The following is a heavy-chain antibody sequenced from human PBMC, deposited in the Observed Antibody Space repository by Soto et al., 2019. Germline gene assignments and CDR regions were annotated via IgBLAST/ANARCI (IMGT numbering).Heavy chain of an antibody. Sequence: QVQLVESGGGVVQPGRSLRLSCADSGLTFSYPALNWVRQAPGKGLEWVAVISYDGDNKYIAESVTGRFTISRDNSKNTVSLQMNSLRAEDTAMYFCARGTTTSAFSAMDVWGQGTTVTVSS. J-gene: IGHJ6*02. V-gene: IGHV3-30-3*01. CDR2: ISYDGDNK. D-gene: IGHD1-1*01. CDR3: ARGTTTSAFSAMDV. CDR1: GLTFSYPA.